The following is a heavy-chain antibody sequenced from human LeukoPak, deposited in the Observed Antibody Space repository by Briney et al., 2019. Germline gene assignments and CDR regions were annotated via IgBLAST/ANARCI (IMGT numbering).Heavy chain of an antibody. J-gene: IGHJ4*02. CDR2: ISCNGGST. CDR1: GFTFSDYA. Sequence: GGSLRLSCSASGFTFSDYAMDWVRQAPGKGLESVSVISCNGGSTYYADSVKGRFTTSRDNSKNTLYLQMSSLKTEDTAVYYCTRVRSGNDFDYWGQGTLVTVSS. V-gene: IGHV3-64*04. CDR3: TRVRSGNDFDY. D-gene: IGHD3-10*01.